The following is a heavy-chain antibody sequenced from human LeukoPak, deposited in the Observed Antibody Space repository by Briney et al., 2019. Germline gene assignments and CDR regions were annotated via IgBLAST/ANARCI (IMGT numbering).Heavy chain of an antibody. J-gene: IGHJ4*02. D-gene: IGHD6-13*01. CDR3: ARDPGSSTCPDY. CDR2: ISAYNGYT. Sequence: ASVNVSCKASGYTFTSYYLHWVRQAPGQGLEWMGWISAYNGYTNYAQNLQGRVTMTTDTSTSTAYMELRSLRSDDTAVYYCARDPGSSTCPDYWGQGTLVTVSS. CDR1: GYTFTSYY. V-gene: IGHV1-18*04.